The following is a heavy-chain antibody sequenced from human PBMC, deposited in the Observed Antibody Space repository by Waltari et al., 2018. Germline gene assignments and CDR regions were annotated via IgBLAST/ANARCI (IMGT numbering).Heavy chain of an antibody. CDR3: AKDLDDYSDALDV. V-gene: IGHV3-23*01. D-gene: IGHD2-15*01. J-gene: IGHJ3*01. Sequence: EVQLLESGGGLVQPGGSLRVSCAASGFTFTNYGMTWVRQAPGKGLEWVSSITSSSDVSSYYADSINGRFTISRDNSKNTLHLQMNSLRAEDTAIYFCAKDLDDYSDALDVWGQGTMVTVSS. CDR1: GFTFTNYG. CDR2: ITSSSDVSS.